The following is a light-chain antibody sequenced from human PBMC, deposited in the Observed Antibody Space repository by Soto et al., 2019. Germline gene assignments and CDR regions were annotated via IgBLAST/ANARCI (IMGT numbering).Light chain of an antibody. CDR3: QQYGSSPWT. CDR2: GAS. CDR1: HSVSSSY. V-gene: IGKV3-20*01. Sequence: EIVLTQSPGTLSLSPGERATLSCRASHSVSSSYLAWYQQTPGQAPRLLIYGASSRATGIPDRFSGSGSGTDLTLNISRLEPEDFAMYYCQQYGSSPWTFGQGTKVDIK. J-gene: IGKJ1*01.